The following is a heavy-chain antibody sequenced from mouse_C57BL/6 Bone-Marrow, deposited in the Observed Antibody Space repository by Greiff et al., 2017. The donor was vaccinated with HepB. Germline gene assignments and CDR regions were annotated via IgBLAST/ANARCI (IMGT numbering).Heavy chain of an antibody. Sequence: VQLQQSGPELVKPGASVKISCKASGYSFTGYYMNWVKQSPEKSLEWIGEINPSTGGTTYNQKFKAKATLTVDKSYSTAYMQLKNLTSEDSADYDSARQTGAYYAMDYWGQGTSVTVSS. CDR3: ARQTGAYYAMDY. CDR2: INPSTGGT. V-gene: IGHV1-42*01. J-gene: IGHJ4*01. CDR1: GYSFTGYY.